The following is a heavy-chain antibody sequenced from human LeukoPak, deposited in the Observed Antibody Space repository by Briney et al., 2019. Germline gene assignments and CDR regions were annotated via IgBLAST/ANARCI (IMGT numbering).Heavy chain of an antibody. J-gene: IGHJ4*02. Sequence: PSETLSLTCTVSGDSINSYYWSWIRQPPGKGLEWIGYIYYSGSTYYNPSLKSRVTISVDTSKNQFSLKLSSVTAADTAVYYCARGVVATIRGVYYFDYWGQGTLVTVSS. CDR1: GDSINSYY. D-gene: IGHD5-12*01. CDR2: IYYSGST. V-gene: IGHV4-59*06. CDR3: ARGVVATIRGVYYFDY.